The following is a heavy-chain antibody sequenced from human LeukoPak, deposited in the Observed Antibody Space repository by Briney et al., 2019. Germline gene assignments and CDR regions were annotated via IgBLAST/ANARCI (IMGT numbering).Heavy chain of an antibody. J-gene: IGHJ4*02. CDR3: AREIFGSGSYPYF. CDR2: IWHDGSYK. CDR1: GFAFNTYA. Sequence: GRSLRLSCAASGFAFNTYAMHWVRQAPGQGLEWVALIWHDGSYKFYSNSVRGQFTISRDNSKNTVSLQMNNLRPADTAVYYCAREIFGSGSYPYFCGQGTLFTVSS. V-gene: IGHV3-33*01. D-gene: IGHD3-10*01.